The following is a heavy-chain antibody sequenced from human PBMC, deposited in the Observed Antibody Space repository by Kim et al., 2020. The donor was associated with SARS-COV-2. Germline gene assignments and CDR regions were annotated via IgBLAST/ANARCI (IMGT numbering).Heavy chain of an antibody. Sequence: GGSLRLSCAASGFTFSDSHIHWVRQASGKGLVWGGRIRDGRDNNERAYSASVKGRFTISRDDSQNTAYLQMNSLKTEDTAIYYCSRQTVSCHDYWGQGTLVTVSS. CDR2: IRDGRDNNER. CDR1: GFTFSDSH. CDR3: SRQTVSCHDY. V-gene: IGHV3-73*01. J-gene: IGHJ4*02. D-gene: IGHD2-2*01.